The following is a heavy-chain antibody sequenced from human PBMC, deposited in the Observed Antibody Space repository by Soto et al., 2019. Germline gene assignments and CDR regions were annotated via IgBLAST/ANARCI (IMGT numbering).Heavy chain of an antibody. J-gene: IGHJ3*02. CDR3: AVYDYVWGSYRHDAFDI. CDR2: ISSSGSTI. CDR1: GFTFSDYY. Sequence: PGGSLRLSCAASGFTFSDYYMSWIRQAPGKGLEWVSYISSSGSTIYYADSVKGRFTISRDNAKNSLYPQMNSLRAEDTAVYYCAVYDYVWGSYRHDAFDIWGQGTMVT. V-gene: IGHV3-11*01. D-gene: IGHD3-16*02.